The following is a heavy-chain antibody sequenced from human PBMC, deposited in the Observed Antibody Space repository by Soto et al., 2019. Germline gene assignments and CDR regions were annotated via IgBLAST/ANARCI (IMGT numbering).Heavy chain of an antibody. J-gene: IGHJ6*02. CDR3: AGELEMATMRSLGYYYYGMDV. CDR1: GFTFSSYA. V-gene: IGHV3-30-3*01. D-gene: IGHD5-12*01. CDR2: ISYDGSNK. Sequence: GGSLRLSCAASGFTFSSYAMHWVRQAPGKGLEWVAVISYDGSNKYYADSVKGRFTISRDNSKNTLYLQMNSLRAEDTAVYYCAGELEMATMRSLGYYYYGMDVWGQGTTVTVSS.